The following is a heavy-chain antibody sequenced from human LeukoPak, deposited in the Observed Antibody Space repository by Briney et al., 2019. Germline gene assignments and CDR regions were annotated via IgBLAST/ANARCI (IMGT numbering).Heavy chain of an antibody. Sequence: PGGSLRLSCAASGFTFSSYAMSWVRQAPGGGLEWVSAISGSGGSTYYADSVKGRFTISRDNSKNTLYLQMNSLRAEDTAVYYCAKTPAPRHFRSLHPFDYWGQGTLVTVSS. CDR3: AKTPAPRHFRSLHPFDY. CDR2: ISGSGGST. CDR1: GFTFSSYA. J-gene: IGHJ4*02. D-gene: IGHD3-3*02. V-gene: IGHV3-23*01.